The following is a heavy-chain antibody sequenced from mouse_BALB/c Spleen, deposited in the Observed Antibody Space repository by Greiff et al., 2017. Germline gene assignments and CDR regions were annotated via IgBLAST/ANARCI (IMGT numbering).Heavy chain of an antibody. V-gene: IGHV2-3*01. CDR1: GFSLTSYG. CDR2: IWGDGST. J-gene: IGHJ4*01. D-gene: IGHD1-2*01. CDR3: ASQFITTAELAMDY. Sequence: VQLQESGPGLVAPSQSLSITCTVSGFSLTSYGVSWVRQPPGKGLEWLGVIWGDGSTNYHSALISRLSISKDNSKSQVFLKLNSLQTDDTATYYCASQFITTAELAMDYWGQGTSVTVSS.